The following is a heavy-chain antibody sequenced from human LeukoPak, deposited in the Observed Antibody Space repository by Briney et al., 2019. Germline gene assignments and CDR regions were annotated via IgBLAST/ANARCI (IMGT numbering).Heavy chain of an antibody. CDR1: DGSISSYY. CDR2: IFYTGST. J-gene: IGHJ3*02. V-gene: IGHV4-59*01. Sequence: SETLSLTCTVSDGSISSYYWSWIRQPPGKGLEWIGYIFYTGSTNYNPSLKSRVTISVLTSKNRFSLKLSSVTAADTAVYYCATLTRGDDAFDIWGQGTMVTVSS. CDR3: ATLTRGDDAFDI. D-gene: IGHD5-12*01.